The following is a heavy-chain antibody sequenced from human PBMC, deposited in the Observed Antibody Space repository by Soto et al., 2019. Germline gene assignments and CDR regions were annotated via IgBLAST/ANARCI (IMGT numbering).Heavy chain of an antibody. D-gene: IGHD3-16*02. CDR1: GFTFSNYW. J-gene: IGHJ4*02. Sequence: EVQLVESGGGLVLPGGSLRLSCAASGFTFSNYWMSWVRQAPGKGLEWVANIKQDGSEEHYVDSVKGGFTISRDNAKNSLCLKINSLIAEDTGVYYCERGAFPTWGSYPLDYWGQGSMVTASS. CDR2: IKQDGSEE. CDR3: ERGAFPTWGSYPLDY. V-gene: IGHV3-7*04.